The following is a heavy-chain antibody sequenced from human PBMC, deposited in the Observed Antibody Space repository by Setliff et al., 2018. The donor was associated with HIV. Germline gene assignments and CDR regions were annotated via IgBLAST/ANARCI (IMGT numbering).Heavy chain of an antibody. CDR2: VSKSGDST. CDR1: GFIFSRFE. CDR3: AREYEAYNDAFDI. Sequence: PGESLKISCVVSGFIFSRFEMNWVRQAPGKGLEWISYVSKSGDSTHYADSVKGRFTISRDNAKNSLYLQMNSLRAEDTAVYYCAREYEAYNDAFDIWGQGTLVTVSS. V-gene: IGHV3-48*03. J-gene: IGHJ3*02. D-gene: IGHD1-1*01.